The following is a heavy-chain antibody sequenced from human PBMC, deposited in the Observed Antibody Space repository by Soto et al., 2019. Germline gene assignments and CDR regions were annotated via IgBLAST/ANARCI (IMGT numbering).Heavy chain of an antibody. CDR3: AKSGSSGWYGWFDP. J-gene: IGHJ5*02. CDR2: IYWSDDK. D-gene: IGHD6-19*01. Sequence: PTLVNPTQTLTLTCIFSGFSLRTSGVGVGWIRQPPGKALEWLGFIYWSDDKRYSPSLKSRLTITKDTSKNQVVLTMTNMDPVDTATYYCAKSGSSGWYGWFDPWGQGTQVTVCS. V-gene: IGHV2-5*01. CDR1: GFSLRTSGVG.